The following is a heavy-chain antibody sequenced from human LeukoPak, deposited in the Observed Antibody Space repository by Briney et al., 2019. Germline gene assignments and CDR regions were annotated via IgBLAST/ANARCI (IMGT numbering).Heavy chain of an antibody. D-gene: IGHD5-18*01. J-gene: IGHJ4*02. CDR1: GYPFTSYA. Sequence: ASVKVSFKASGYPFTSYAMHWVRPAPGQRLEWMGWINAGNANTKYSQKFQGRVTITRDTSASTAYMELSSLRSEDTAIYYCARLRGYSYNFDYWGQGTLVTVSS. V-gene: IGHV1-3*01. CDR3: ARLRGYSYNFDY. CDR2: INAGNANT.